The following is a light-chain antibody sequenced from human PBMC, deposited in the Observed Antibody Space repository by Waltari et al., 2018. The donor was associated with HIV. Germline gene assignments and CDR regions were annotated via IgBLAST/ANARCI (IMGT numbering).Light chain of an antibody. Sequence: QSVLTQPPSASGTPGQRVTISCSGSNSNVGISYVYWYQQRPGTTPKLVIYGINQRRSGVPDRFSGSKSGTSVSLVISGIRSEDEADYYCAAWDYSLSGWVFGGGTKLTVL. CDR3: AAWDYSLSGWV. CDR2: GIN. J-gene: IGLJ3*02. V-gene: IGLV1-47*01. CDR1: NSNVGISY.